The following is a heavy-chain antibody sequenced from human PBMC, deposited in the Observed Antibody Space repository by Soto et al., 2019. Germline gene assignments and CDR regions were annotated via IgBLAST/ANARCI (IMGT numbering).Heavy chain of an antibody. J-gene: IGHJ4*01. Sequence: SETLSLTCTVSGGSINDYYWSWARQPPGKGLEWIAYGLRPDYTGYNPSLRNRVTISSDTSKNQFSLRLISVTAADTAVYYCVAGPDRAKSAYWGQGTLVTVSS. CDR3: VAGPDRAKSAY. CDR2: GLRPDYT. V-gene: IGHV4-59*01. CDR1: GGSINDYY.